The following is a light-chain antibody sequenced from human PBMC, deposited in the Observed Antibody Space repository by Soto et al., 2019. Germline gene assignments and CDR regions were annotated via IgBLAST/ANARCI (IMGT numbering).Light chain of an antibody. J-gene: IGKJ1*01. CDR2: DAS. CDR1: QSISSW. V-gene: IGKV1-5*01. CDR3: QQSYSTSWT. Sequence: DIQMTQSPSTLSASVGDRVTITCRASQSISSWLAWYQQKPGKAPKLLIFDASSLESGTPSRFSGRRSGTDFTLTISSLQPEDFATYYCQQSYSTSWTFGQGTKVDIK.